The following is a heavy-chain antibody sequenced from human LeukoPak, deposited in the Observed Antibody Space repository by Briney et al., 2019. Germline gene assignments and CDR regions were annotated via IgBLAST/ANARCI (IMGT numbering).Heavy chain of an antibody. CDR1: GFTFSSYW. Sequence: PGGSLRLSCAASGFTFSSYWMSWVRQAPGKGLEWVANIKQDGSEKYYVDSVKGRFTISRDNAKNSLYLQMNSLRAEDTAVYYCARDMYHLWFGELSCNDYWGQGTLVTVSS. V-gene: IGHV3-7*01. J-gene: IGHJ4*02. CDR3: ARDMYHLWFGELSCNDY. D-gene: IGHD3-10*01. CDR2: IKQDGSEK.